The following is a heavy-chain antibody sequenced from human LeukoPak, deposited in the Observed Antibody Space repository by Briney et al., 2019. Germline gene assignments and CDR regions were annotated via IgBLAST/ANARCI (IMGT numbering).Heavy chain of an antibody. D-gene: IGHD5-12*01. CDR3: ARHKSDYDRSAMDV. Sequence: AGESLKISCKGSGYSFTSYWIGWVRQMPGKGLEWMTMIYPGNSDTRYSPSFQGQVTVSADKSITTAYLQWSSLKASDTAMYYCARHKSDYDRSAMDVWGQGTTVTVSS. CDR2: IYPGNSDT. V-gene: IGHV5-51*01. J-gene: IGHJ6*02. CDR1: GYSFTSYW.